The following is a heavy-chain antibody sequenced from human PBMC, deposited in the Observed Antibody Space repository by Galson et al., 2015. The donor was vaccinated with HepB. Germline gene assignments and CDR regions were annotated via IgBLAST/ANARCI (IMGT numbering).Heavy chain of an antibody. D-gene: IGHD3-22*01. CDR2: IWYDGSNK. Sequence: SLRLSCAASGFTFSSYGMHWVRQAPGKGLEWVAVIWYDGSNKYYADSVKGRFTISRDNSKNTLYLQMNSLRAKDTAVYYCARDSSGYWERGYFDYWGQGILVTVSS. CDR1: GFTFSSYG. CDR3: ARDSSGYWERGYFDY. J-gene: IGHJ4*02. V-gene: IGHV3-33*01.